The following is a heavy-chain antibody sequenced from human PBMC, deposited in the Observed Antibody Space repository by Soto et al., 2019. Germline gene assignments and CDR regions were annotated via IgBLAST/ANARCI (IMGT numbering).Heavy chain of an antibody. J-gene: IGHJ5*02. CDR1: GFTYSSYA. V-gene: IGHV3-23*01. D-gene: IGHD6-13*01. CDR3: ARALPAGIKGTWFAP. Sequence: EVQLLESGGGLAQPGGSLRLSCAASGFTYSSYAMSWVRQSPGKGLEWVAGITVSPTGTYYADSVKGRFTISRDNSKNALYLQMDSLRADDTSVYFCARALPAGIKGTWFAPWGQGTPFTVSS. CDR2: ITVSPTGT.